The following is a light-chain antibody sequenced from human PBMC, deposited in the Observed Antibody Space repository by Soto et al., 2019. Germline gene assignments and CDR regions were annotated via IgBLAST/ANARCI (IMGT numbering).Light chain of an antibody. J-gene: IGLJ3*02. V-gene: IGLV1-40*01. Sequence: QSVLTQPPSVSGAPGQRVTISCTGSSSNIGAGYEIHWYQQLPGTAPKRLIYGNSNRPSGVPDRFSGSKSGTSASLAITGLQAEDEADYYCQSYDTSLSTSGVFGGGTKLTVL. CDR3: QSYDTSLSTSGV. CDR1: SSNIGAGYE. CDR2: GNS.